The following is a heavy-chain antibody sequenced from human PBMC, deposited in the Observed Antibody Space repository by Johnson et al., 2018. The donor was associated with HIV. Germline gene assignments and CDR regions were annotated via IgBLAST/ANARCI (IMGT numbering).Heavy chain of an antibody. J-gene: IGHJ3*02. CDR1: GYTFSTYA. D-gene: IGHD6-6*01. CDR2: ISYDRNNK. V-gene: IGHV3-30*14. CDR3: ARDLVATSSSLAVDM. Sequence: VQLVESGGGVVQPGRSLRLSCAASGYTFSTYAMHWVRQAPGKGLEWVTVISYDRNNKYYADSVKGRFTVSRDNSKNTLYLQMNSLRPEDTAVYYCARDLVATSSSLAVDMWGQGTMVTVSS.